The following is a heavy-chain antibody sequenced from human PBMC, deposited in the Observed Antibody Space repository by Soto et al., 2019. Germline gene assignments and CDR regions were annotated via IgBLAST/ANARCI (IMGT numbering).Heavy chain of an antibody. V-gene: IGHV1-18*04. CDR1: GYTFTSYG. Sequence: APVKVSCKAAGYTFTSYGISWVRQAPGQGLEWMGWISAYNGNTNYAQKLQGRVTMTTDTSTSTAYMELRSLRSDDTAVYYCARDGYSSSWYKDWFDPWGQGTLVTVAS. J-gene: IGHJ5*02. CDR2: ISAYNGNT. CDR3: ARDGYSSSWYKDWFDP. D-gene: IGHD6-13*01.